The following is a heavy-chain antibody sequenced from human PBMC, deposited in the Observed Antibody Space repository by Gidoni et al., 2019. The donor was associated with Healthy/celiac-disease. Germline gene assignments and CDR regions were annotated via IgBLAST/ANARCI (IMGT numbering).Heavy chain of an antibody. CDR1: GLTFSGSA. CDR2: IRSKANSYAT. D-gene: IGHD3-22*01. Sequence: EVQLVESGGGLVQPGGSLKLSCAASGLTFSGSAMHWVRQASGKGLEWVGRIRSKANSYATAYAASVKGRFTISRDDSKNTAYLQMNSLKTEDTAVYYCTRGNDSSGYYYYYGMDVWGQGTTVTVSS. CDR3: TRGNDSSGYYYYYGMDV. V-gene: IGHV3-73*01. J-gene: IGHJ6*02.